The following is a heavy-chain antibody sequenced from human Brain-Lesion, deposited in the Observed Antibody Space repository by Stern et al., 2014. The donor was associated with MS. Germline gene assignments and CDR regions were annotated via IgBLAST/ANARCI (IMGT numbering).Heavy chain of an antibody. CDR2: IKEDGSEK. Sequence: EMQLVESGGGLVQPGGSLRLSCTDSGFTFNSYWMSWVRQAPGKGLEWVANIKEDGSEKYYVESVKGRFTVSRDNAKNSMYLQMNSLRVDDTATYYCARIGYSSSWYSPVGFFQHWGQGTLVTVSS. J-gene: IGHJ1*01. CDR3: ARIGYSSSWYSPVGFFQH. D-gene: IGHD6-13*01. CDR1: GFTFNSYW. V-gene: IGHV3-7*01.